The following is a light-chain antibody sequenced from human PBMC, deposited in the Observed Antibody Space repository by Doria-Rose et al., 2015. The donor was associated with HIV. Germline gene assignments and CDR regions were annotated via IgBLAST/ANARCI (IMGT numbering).Light chain of an antibody. Sequence: TQSPETLSVSPGESATLSCRASQSVSTDLAWYQHKPGQAPRFLIWGAPTRATGIPARFSGSGSETEFTLSISSLQSEDFAIYFGHQYNNWPTFGQGTRLDIK. CDR3: HQYNNWPT. V-gene: IGKV3-15*01. CDR1: QSVSTD. J-gene: IGKJ5*01. CDR2: GAP.